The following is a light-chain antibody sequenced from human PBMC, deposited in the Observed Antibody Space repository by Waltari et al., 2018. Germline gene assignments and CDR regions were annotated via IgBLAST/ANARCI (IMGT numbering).Light chain of an antibody. V-gene: IGLV2-23*02. CDR3: CSYAGSKFYV. CDR1: SSDVGTYNL. CDR2: EVT. Sequence: QSALTQPASVSGSPGQSITISCTGTSSDVGTYNLVSWYQQHPGKGPKLMIYEVTKRPSGVSNRFSGSNSGNTASLTISGLQAEDEAEYYCCSYAGSKFYVFGTGTKVTVL. J-gene: IGLJ1*01.